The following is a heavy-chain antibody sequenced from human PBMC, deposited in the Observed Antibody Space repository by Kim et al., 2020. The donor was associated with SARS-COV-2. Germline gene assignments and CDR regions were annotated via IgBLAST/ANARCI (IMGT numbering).Heavy chain of an antibody. CDR2: IYSGGST. V-gene: IGHV3-53*04. CDR1: GFTVSSNY. J-gene: IGHJ4*02. CDR3: ARVLFGYSYYFDY. D-gene: IGHD2-15*01. Sequence: GGSLRLSCAASGFTVSSNYMSWVRQAPGKGLEWVSVIYSGGSTYYADSVKGRFTISRHNSKNTLYLQMNSLRAEDTAVYYCARVLFGYSYYFDYWGQGTLVTVSS.